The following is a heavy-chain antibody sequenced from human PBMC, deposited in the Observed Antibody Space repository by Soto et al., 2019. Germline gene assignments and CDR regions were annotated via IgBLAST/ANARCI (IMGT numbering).Heavy chain of an antibody. CDR1: GYIFVIYG. CDR3: VMVDNYVTPTPQDV. J-gene: IGHJ6*02. CDR2: ISPYTGNT. D-gene: IGHD3-16*01. Sequence: ASVKVSCKASGYIFVIYGIAWVRRAPGQGLEWMGWISPYTGNTHSATKIQGRLTMTTDTSTSTAYMDLGSLTSDDTAVYYCVMVDNYVTPTPQDVWGQGTTVTVSS. V-gene: IGHV1-18*01.